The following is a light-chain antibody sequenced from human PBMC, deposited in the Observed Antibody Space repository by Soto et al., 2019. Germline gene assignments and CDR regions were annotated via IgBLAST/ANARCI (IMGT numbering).Light chain of an antibody. CDR3: LAWGAGRV. Sequence: QLVLTQSPSASASLGASVKLTCTVSSGHVYYAIAWHQQLQETGQRSLMTLYSDGGHITGDGIPDRFSGSSAGPERYLTISSLQSEDEDCYYCLAWGAGRVFGGGTKLTVL. J-gene: IGLJ3*02. V-gene: IGLV4-69*01. CDR1: SGHVYYA. CDR2: LYSDGGH.